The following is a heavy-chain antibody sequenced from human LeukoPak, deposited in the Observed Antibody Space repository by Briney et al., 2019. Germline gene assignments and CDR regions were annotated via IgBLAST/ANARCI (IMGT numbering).Heavy chain of an antibody. V-gene: IGHV3-21*01. CDR3: ARNIAGDYYYGMDV. D-gene: IGHD2/OR15-2a*01. Sequence: GGSLRLSCAASGFTFDDYAMHWVRQAPGKGLEWVSSISSSSSYIYYADSVKGRFTISRDNAKNSLYLQMNSLRAEDTAVYYCARNIAGDYYYGMDVWGQGTTVTVSS. J-gene: IGHJ6*02. CDR1: GFTFDDYA. CDR2: ISSSSSYI.